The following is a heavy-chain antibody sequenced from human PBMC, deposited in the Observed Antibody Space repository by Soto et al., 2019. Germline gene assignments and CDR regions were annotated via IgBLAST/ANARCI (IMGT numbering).Heavy chain of an antibody. D-gene: IGHD6-13*01. V-gene: IGHV2-26*01. CDR1: GFSLSNARMG. J-gene: IGHJ4*02. CDR3: ARILRLAQQLPSQTDY. CDR2: ISSNAEK. Sequence: QVTLKESGPVLVKPTETLTLTCTVSGFSLSNARMGVSGIRQPPGKALEWLAHISSNAEKSYSTSLKSRLTISKDTSKSQVVLTMTNMDPVDTATYYCARILRLAQQLPSQTDYLGQGTLVSVSS.